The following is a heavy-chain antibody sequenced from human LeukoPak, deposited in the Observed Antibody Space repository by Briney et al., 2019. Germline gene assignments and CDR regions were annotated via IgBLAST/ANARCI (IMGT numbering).Heavy chain of an antibody. J-gene: IGHJ4*02. CDR1: GFTFGTYW. Sequence: GGSLRLSCVASGFTFGTYWMSWVRQAPGKGLEWVAVISYDGSNKYYADSVKGRFTISRDNSKNTLYLQMNSLGAEDTAVYYCARGPGYCSSTSCSGGIVYWGQGTLVTVSS. V-gene: IGHV3-30-3*01. CDR2: ISYDGSNK. D-gene: IGHD2-2*01. CDR3: ARGPGYCSSTSCSGGIVY.